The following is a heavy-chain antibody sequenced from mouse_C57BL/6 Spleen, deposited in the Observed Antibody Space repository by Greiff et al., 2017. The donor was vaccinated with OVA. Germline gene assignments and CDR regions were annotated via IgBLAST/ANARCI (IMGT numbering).Heavy chain of an antibody. CDR1: GYTFIDYE. V-gene: IGHV1-15*01. Sequence: QVQLQQSGAELVRPGASVTLSCKASGYTFIDYEMHWVKQTPVHGLEWIGAIDPETGGTAYNQKFKGKAILTADKSSSTAYMELRSLTSEDSAVYYCTRGDSSGPLDYWGQGTTLTVSS. CDR2: IDPETGGT. CDR3: TRGDSSGPLDY. J-gene: IGHJ2*01. D-gene: IGHD3-2*02.